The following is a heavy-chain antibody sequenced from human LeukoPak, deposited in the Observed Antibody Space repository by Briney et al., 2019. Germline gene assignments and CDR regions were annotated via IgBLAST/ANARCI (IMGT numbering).Heavy chain of an antibody. D-gene: IGHD3-22*01. V-gene: IGHV1-69*05. CDR3: ARGGGPLDYYDSSGYYPKDDAFDI. CDR1: GGTFSSYA. Sequence: SVKVSCKASGGTFSSYAISWVRQAPGQGLEWMGRIIPIFGTANSAQKFQGRVTITTDESTSTAYMELSSLRSEDTAVYYCARGGGPLDYYDSSGYYPKDDAFDIWGQGTMVTVSS. J-gene: IGHJ3*02. CDR2: IIPIFGTA.